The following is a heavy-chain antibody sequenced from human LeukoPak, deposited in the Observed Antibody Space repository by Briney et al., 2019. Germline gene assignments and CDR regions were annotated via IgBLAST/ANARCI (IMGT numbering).Heavy chain of an antibody. CDR1: GFSFTEYY. D-gene: IGHD2-2*01. V-gene: IGHV3-11*01. J-gene: IGHJ6*02. CDR3: AREGQLLLDGYYAMDV. CDR2: ISSSGTII. Sequence: GGSLRLSCAGSGFSFTEYYMTWIRQTPGKGLEWLSHISSSGTIIYYADSVKGRFTISRDNAKNSLFLHMNSLRAEDTAVYFCAREGQLLLDGYYAMDVWGQGTTVTVTS.